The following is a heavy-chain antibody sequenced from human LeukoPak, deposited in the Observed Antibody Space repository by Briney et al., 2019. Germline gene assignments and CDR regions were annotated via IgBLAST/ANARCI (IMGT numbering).Heavy chain of an antibody. D-gene: IGHD3-3*01. CDR2: ISYDGSNK. V-gene: IGHV3-30-3*01. CDR1: GFTFSSYA. J-gene: IGHJ4*02. Sequence: PGGSLRLSCAASGFTFSSYAMHWVRQAPGKGLEWVAVISYDGSNKYYADSVKGRFTISRDNSKNTLYLQMNSLRAEDTAVYYCARDRAYYDFWSGYYSLDYFDYWGQGTLVTVSS. CDR3: ARDRAYYDFWSGYYSLDYFDY.